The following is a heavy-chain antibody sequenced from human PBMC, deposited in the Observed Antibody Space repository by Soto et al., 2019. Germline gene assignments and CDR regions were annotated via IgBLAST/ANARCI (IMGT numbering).Heavy chain of an antibody. Sequence: PGGSLRLSCAASGFTVSTYYMSWVRQAPGKGLEWVSVIYSAGSADFADSVKGRFTISRDNSKNTLYLQMNSLRAEDTAVYYCARGGSSSWYLHWFDPWGQGTLVTVSS. CDR3: ARGGSSSWYLHWFDP. CDR1: GFTVSTYY. CDR2: IYSAGSA. D-gene: IGHD6-13*01. V-gene: IGHV3-66*01. J-gene: IGHJ5*02.